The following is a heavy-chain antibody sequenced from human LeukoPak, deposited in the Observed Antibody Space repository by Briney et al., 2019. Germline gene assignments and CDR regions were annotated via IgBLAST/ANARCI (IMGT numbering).Heavy chain of an antibody. CDR1: GFTFSSYA. V-gene: IGHV3-23*01. Sequence: GGSLRLSCAASGFTFSSYAMSGVREARGRGLEGVSAISGSGGSTYYADSVKGRFTISRDNSKNTLYLQMNSLRAEHTAVYYCATDLLWSGDYWGQGTLVTVSS. J-gene: IGHJ4*02. D-gene: IGHD3-16*01. CDR2: ISGSGGST. CDR3: ATDLLWSGDY.